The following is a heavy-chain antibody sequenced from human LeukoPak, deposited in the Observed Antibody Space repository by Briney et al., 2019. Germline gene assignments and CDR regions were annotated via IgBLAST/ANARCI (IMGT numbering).Heavy chain of an antibody. CDR1: GFIFSTYW. J-gene: IGHJ3*02. V-gene: IGHV3-74*01. Sequence: PGGSLRLSCAASGFIFSTYWMDWVRQAPGKGLVWVSRINSDGRRTRYADSVKGRFTISRDSSKNTLYLQMNSLRAEDTAVYYCARDFGWGIAARRRAFDIWGQGTMVTVSS. CDR2: INSDGRRT. CDR3: ARDFGWGIAARRRAFDI. D-gene: IGHD6-6*01.